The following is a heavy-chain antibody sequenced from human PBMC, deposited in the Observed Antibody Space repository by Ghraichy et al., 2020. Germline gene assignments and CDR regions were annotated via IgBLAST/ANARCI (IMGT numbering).Heavy chain of an antibody. CDR1: GGSFSGYY. Sequence: GALSLTCAVYGGSFSGYYWSWIRQPPGKGLEWIGEINHSGSTNYNPSLKSRVTISVDTSKNQFSLKLSSVTAADTAVYYCARLRTYYYGSGKGVYWGQGTLVTVSS. CDR3: ARLRTYYYGSGKGVY. D-gene: IGHD3-10*01. CDR2: INHSGST. V-gene: IGHV4-34*01. J-gene: IGHJ4*02.